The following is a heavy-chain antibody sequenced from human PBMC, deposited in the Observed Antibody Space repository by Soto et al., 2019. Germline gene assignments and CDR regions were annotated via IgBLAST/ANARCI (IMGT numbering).Heavy chain of an antibody. D-gene: IGHD3-3*01. CDR3: AGVEVYDFGSGYPRHYYGMDV. J-gene: IGHJ6*02. V-gene: IGHV4-59*01. CDR1: GGSISSYY. CDR2: IYYSGST. Sequence: QVQLQESGPGLVKPSETLSLTCTVSGGSISSYYWSWIRQPPGKGLEWIGYIYYSGSTNYKPSLKRCVTISVKTSRTQFSLKLSSVTAAQTAVFSCAGVEVYDFGSGYPRHYYGMDVWGQGTTVTVSS.